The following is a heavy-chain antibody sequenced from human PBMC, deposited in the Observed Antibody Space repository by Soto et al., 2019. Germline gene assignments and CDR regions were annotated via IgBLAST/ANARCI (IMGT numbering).Heavy chain of an antibody. J-gene: IGHJ4*02. D-gene: IGHD6-19*01. CDR1: GGSMSSYY. V-gene: IGHV4-59*01. CDR2: ISYSGST. CDR3: ARAAGESGWYTWYYFDY. Sequence: SETLSLTCTVSGGSMSSYYWTWLRQSPGRGLEWIGYISYSGSTYYNPSLKSRVTISADTSKNQFSLRMNSMIAADTAVYYCARAAGESGWYTWYYFDYWGQGTLVTVSS.